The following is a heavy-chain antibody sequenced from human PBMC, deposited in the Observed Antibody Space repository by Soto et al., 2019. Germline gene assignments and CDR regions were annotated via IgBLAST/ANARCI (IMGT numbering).Heavy chain of an antibody. CDR1: GFTFSSYA. CDR2: ISGSGGST. D-gene: IGHD3-22*01. Sequence: PGGSLRLSCAASGFTFSSYAMSWVRQAPGKGLEWVSAISGSGGSTYYADSVKGRFTISRDNSKNTLYLQMNSLRAEDTAVYYCAKTHYYDSSGYLEYYYYYYGMDVWGQGTTVTVSS. J-gene: IGHJ6*02. V-gene: IGHV3-23*01. CDR3: AKTHYYDSSGYLEYYYYYYGMDV.